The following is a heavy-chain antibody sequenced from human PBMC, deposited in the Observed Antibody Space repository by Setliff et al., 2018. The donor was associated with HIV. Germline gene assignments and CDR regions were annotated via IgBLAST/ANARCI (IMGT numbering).Heavy chain of an antibody. J-gene: IGHJ5*02. V-gene: IGHV4-4*09. CDR2: IYTSGTT. CDR3: AIGDEYPGVFQS. D-gene: IGHD2-2*01. CDR1: SASISSYH. Sequence: SETLSLTCAVSSASISSYHWSWIRQTPGKGLEWIGSIYTSGTTNYNPSLEGRNTTSVDLSKNHSSLNLHSVTAADTAVYYCAIGDEYPGVFQSWGQGRVVTVSS.